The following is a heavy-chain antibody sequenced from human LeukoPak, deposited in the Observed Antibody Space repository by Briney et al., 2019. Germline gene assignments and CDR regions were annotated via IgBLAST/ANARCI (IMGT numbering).Heavy chain of an antibody. CDR3: ASWGAGGNS. J-gene: IGHJ4*02. D-gene: IGHD3-16*01. CDR2: INPDGSGK. CDR1: GFTLSTYW. V-gene: IGHV3-7*01. Sequence: GGSLRSSFKASGFTLSTYWLTWVGQVLGKGLDWVANINPDGSGKRYVDSVKGRFTIARDNADNSLSLQMNSLRAEDTAVYYCASWGAGGNSWGQGTLVTVSS.